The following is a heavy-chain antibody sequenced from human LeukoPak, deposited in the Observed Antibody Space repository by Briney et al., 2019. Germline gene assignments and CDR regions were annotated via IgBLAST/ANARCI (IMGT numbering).Heavy chain of an antibody. CDR1: GFTLSSYA. J-gene: IGHJ4*02. CDR3: AKAKEGYSGSTSGWVDY. Sequence: GGSLRLSCAASGFTLSSYAMSWVRQAPGKGLEWVSAISGSGGSTYYADSVKGRFTISRDNSKNTLFLQMNSLRAEDTAVYYCAKAKEGYSGSTSGWVDYWGQGTLVTVSS. V-gene: IGHV3-23*01. CDR2: ISGSGGST. D-gene: IGHD1-26*01.